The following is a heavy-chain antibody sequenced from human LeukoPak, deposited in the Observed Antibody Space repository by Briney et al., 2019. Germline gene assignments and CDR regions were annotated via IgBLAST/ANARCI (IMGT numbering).Heavy chain of an antibody. Sequence: SETLSLTCAVYGGSFSGYYWSWIRQPPGKGLEWIGYIYYSGSTNYNPSLKSRVTISVDTSKNQFSLKLSSVTPADTAVYYCARDFRGSYFDFDYWGQGTLVTVSS. J-gene: IGHJ4*02. D-gene: IGHD1-26*01. CDR1: GGSFSGYY. CDR3: ARDFRGSYFDFDY. V-gene: IGHV4-59*01. CDR2: IYYSGST.